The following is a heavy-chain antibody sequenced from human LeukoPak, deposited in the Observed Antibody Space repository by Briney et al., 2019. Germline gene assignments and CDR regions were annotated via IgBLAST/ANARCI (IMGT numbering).Heavy chain of an antibody. CDR1: GYTFTSYD. CDR2: MNPNSGNT. Sequence: ASVKVSCKASGYTFTSYDINWVRQATGQGLEWMGWMNPNSGNTGYAQKFQGRVTITRNTSISTAYMELSSLRSEDTAVYYCAREGYDFWSGYYKPSYFDYWGQGTLVTVSS. CDR3: AREGYDFWSGYYKPSYFDY. D-gene: IGHD3-3*01. V-gene: IGHV1-8*03. J-gene: IGHJ4*02.